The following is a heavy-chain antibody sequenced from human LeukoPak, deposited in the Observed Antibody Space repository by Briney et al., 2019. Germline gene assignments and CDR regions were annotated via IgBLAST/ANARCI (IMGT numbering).Heavy chain of an antibody. CDR3: ARSWAREEGFDY. J-gene: IGHJ4*02. CDR2: IYSAGST. CDR1: GFTVSSKY. V-gene: IGHV3-53*01. Sequence: GESLKISCAASGFTVSSKYMSWVRQAPGKGLEWVSVIYSAGSTYYADSVKGRFTISRDNSKNTLYLQMNTLRAEDTAVYYCARSWAREEGFDYWGQGTQVTVSS.